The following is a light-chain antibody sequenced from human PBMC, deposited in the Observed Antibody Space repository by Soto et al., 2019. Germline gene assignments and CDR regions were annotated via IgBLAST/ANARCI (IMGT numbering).Light chain of an antibody. V-gene: IGKV3-20*01. CDR2: DAS. CDR1: QSVSSSY. J-gene: IGKJ1*01. Sequence: EIVLTQSPGTLSLSPGERATLSCRASQSVSSSYLAWYQQKPGQAPRLLIYDASTRATGFPARFSGSGSGTDFTLTISRLEPEDFAVYYCQQYGSSPRTFGQGTKVDIK. CDR3: QQYGSSPRT.